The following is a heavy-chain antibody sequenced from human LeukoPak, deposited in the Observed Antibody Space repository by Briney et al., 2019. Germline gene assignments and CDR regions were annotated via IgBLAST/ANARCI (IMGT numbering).Heavy chain of an antibody. CDR1: GFTFSSYA. Sequence: GESLRLSCAASGFTFSSYAMSWVRQAPGEGLEWVSGISGSGRSTYSADSVKGRFTVSRDNSKNTLSLQMNSLRAEDTAVYYCANTTYYDILAGYYLDRWGQGTLVTVSS. D-gene: IGHD3-9*01. V-gene: IGHV3-23*01. J-gene: IGHJ4*02. CDR2: ISGSGRST. CDR3: ANTTYYDILAGYYLDR.